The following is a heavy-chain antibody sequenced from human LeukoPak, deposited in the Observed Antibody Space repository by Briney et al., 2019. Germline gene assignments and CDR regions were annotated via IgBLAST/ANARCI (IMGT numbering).Heavy chain of an antibody. J-gene: IGHJ4*02. Sequence: SVKVSCKASGYNFINYGINWIRQAPGQGLEWMGVIITIFHTPYYAPKFQGRVTITADKSTSTVYMEVSSLRSEDTAVYYCARARGVGSDSFDYWGQGTLVTVSS. CDR3: ARARGVGSDSFDY. CDR2: IITIFHTP. D-gene: IGHD3-10*01. CDR1: GYNFINYG. V-gene: IGHV1-69*06.